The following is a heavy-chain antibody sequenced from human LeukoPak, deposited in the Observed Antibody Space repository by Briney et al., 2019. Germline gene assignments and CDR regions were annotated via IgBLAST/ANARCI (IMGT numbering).Heavy chain of an antibody. V-gene: IGHV3-66*01. CDR1: GFTVSSNY. CDR3: AGDCSGGSCYSGLGFRDY. D-gene: IGHD2-15*01. CDR2: IYSGGST. Sequence: GGSLRLSCAASGFTVSSNYMSWVRQAPGKGLEWVSVIYSGGSTYYADSVKGRFTSSRENSKNTLYLQMNSLRAEDTAVYYCAGDCSGGSCYSGLGFRDYWGQGTLVTVSS. J-gene: IGHJ4*02.